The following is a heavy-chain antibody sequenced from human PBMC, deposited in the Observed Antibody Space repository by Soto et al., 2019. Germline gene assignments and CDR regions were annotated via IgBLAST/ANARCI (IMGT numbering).Heavy chain of an antibody. CDR2: IYPGDSHS. D-gene: IGHD3-16*01. J-gene: IGHJ6*02. CDR3: ARHDSSRKSNYDYYDVDV. V-gene: IGHV5-51*01. CDR1: GYSFSTYW. Sequence: PGESLKISCKASGYSFSTYWIGWVRQMPGKGLDWMAIIYPGDSHSRYNPSFQGHVTISADKSISTAYLQWSSLRASDSAIYYCARHDSSRKSNYDYYDVDVWGRGTSVTVSS.